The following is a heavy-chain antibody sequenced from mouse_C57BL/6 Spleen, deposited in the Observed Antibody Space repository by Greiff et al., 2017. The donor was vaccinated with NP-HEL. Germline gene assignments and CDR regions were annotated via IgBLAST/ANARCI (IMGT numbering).Heavy chain of an antibody. CDR2: IDPSDSYT. CDR1: GYTFTSYW. J-gene: IGHJ2*01. CDR3: ARVQLGQDYYFDY. V-gene: IGHV1-69*01. Sequence: QVHVKQPGAELVMPGASVKLSCKASGYTFTSYWMHWVKQRPGQGLEWIGEIDPSDSYTNYNQKFKGKSTLTVDKSSSTAYMQLSSLTSEDSAVYYCARVQLGQDYYFDYWGQGTTLTVSS. D-gene: IGHD4-1*02.